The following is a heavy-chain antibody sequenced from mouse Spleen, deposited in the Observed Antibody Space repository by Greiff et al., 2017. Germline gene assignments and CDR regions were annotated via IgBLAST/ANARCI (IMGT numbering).Heavy chain of an antibody. Sequence: EVQLQQSGTVLARPGASVKMSCKTSGYTFTSYWMHWVKQRPGQGLAWIGAIYPGNSDTSYNQKVKGKATLTAVTSASTAYMELSSLTNEDPAVYYGTRGGRENAMDYWGQGTSGTGSS. CDR3: TRGGRENAMDY. J-gene: IGHJ4*01. CDR2: IYPGNSDT. CDR1: GYTFTSYW. V-gene: IGHV1-5*01. D-gene: IGHD1-1*01.